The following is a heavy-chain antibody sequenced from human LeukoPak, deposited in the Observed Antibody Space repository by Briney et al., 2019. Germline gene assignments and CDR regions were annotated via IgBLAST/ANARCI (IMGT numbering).Heavy chain of an antibody. CDR3: VKTSRGYNWNDSPYYFDY. Sequence: PGGSLRLSCSASAFTFSSYAMHWVRQAPGKGLEYVSAISSNGGSTYYADSVKGRFTISRDNSKNTLYLQMSSLRAEDTAVYYCVKTSRGYNWNDSPYYFDYWGQGTLVTVSS. J-gene: IGHJ4*02. CDR1: AFTFSSYA. D-gene: IGHD1-1*01. V-gene: IGHV3-64D*06. CDR2: ISSNGGST.